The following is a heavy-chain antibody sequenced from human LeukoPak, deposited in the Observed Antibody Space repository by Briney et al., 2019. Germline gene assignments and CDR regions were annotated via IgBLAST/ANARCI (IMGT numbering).Heavy chain of an antibody. V-gene: IGHV3-48*03. CDR3: ARGSLPWFED. CDR1: GFTLSTYE. Sequence: GGSLRLSCAASGFTLSTYEMNWVRQAPGKGLEWVSYITSHGSTIYYADSVKGRFTISRDNAKNSLYLQMNSLRAEDTAVYYCARGSLPWFEDRGQGTLVTVSS. D-gene: IGHD3-10*01. CDR2: ITSHGSTI. J-gene: IGHJ4*02.